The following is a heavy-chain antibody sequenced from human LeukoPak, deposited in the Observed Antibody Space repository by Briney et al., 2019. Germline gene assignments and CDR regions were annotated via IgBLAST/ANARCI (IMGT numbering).Heavy chain of an antibody. CDR3: AKIIGYSSSWTSPLYYFDY. D-gene: IGHD6-13*01. J-gene: IGHJ4*02. CDR1: GFTFSSYA. CDR2: ISGSGGST. V-gene: IGHV3-23*01. Sequence: GGFLRLSCAASGFTFSSYAMSWVRQAPGKGLEWVSAISGSGGSTYYADSVRGRFTISRDNSKNTLYLQMNSLRAEDTAVYYCAKIIGYSSSWTSPLYYFDYWGQGTLVTVSS.